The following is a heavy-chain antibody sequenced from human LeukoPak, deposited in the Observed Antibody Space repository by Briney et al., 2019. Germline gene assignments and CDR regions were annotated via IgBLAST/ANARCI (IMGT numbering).Heavy chain of an antibody. CDR3: ARESNYDTSGYSHY. CDR1: GFTFSSNG. CDR2: IYSGGGT. Sequence: GGSLRLSCAASGFTFSSNGMSWVRQAPGKGLEWVSVIYSGGGTYYADSVKGRFAISRDNSKKTLYLQMNSLRAEDTAVYYCARESNYDTSGYSHYWGQGTLVTVSS. J-gene: IGHJ4*02. V-gene: IGHV3-53*01. D-gene: IGHD3-22*01.